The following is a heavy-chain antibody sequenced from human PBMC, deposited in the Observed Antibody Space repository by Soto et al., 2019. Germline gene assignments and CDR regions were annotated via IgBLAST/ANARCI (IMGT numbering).Heavy chain of an antibody. D-gene: IGHD3-16*02. J-gene: IGHJ4*02. Sequence: EVQLVESGGGLVQPGGSLRLSCAASGFTVSSNYMSWVRQAPGKGLEGVSVIYSGGSTYYADSVKGRFTISRDNSKNTLYLQMNSLRAEDTAVYYCARDQYDYIWGSYRPRDYWGQGTLVTVSS. V-gene: IGHV3-66*01. CDR1: GFTVSSNY. CDR2: IYSGGST. CDR3: ARDQYDYIWGSYRPRDY.